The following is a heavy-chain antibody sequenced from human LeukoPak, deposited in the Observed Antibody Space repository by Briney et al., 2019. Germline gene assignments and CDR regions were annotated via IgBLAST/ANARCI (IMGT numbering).Heavy chain of an antibody. Sequence: ASVKVSCKASGYSINGYYMHWVRQAPGQGLEWLGWINPNSGNTDYAQKFQGRVTMTRDTSTSTAYMELRSLRSDDTAVYYCARGLQENLAWLTAFSAFDIWGQGTMVTVSS. CDR2: INPNSGNT. D-gene: IGHD6-19*01. CDR1: GYSINGYY. V-gene: IGHV1-2*02. J-gene: IGHJ3*02. CDR3: ARGLQENLAWLTAFSAFDI.